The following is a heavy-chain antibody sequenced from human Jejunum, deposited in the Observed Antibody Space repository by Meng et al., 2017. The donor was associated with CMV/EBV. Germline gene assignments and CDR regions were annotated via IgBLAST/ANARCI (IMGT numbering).Heavy chain of an antibody. J-gene: IGHJ4*02. V-gene: IGHV1-46*01. D-gene: IGHD4-23*01. CDR1: GHTFTRSY. Sequence: SCKASGHTFTRSYFHWVRQAPGQGLEWMGRIITSSGSTIYAQMFQGRVTLTRDTSTSTVYMELSTLRSEDTAVYYCARDGGNHNFDYWGQGTLVTVSS. CDR3: ARDGGNHNFDY. CDR2: IITSSGST.